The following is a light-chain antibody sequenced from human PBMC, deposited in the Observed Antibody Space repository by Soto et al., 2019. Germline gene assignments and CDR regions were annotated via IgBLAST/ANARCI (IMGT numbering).Light chain of an antibody. CDR3: QSYDSRLRAYV. Sequence: QSALTQPPSVSGAPGQRVTISRTGSSSNIGAGYDVHWYQQLPGTAPKLLIYGNSNRPSVVPDRFSGSKSGTSASLAITGLQAEDEADYYCQSYDSRLRAYVFGTGTKVTVL. CDR1: SSNIGAGYD. CDR2: GNS. J-gene: IGLJ1*01. V-gene: IGLV1-40*01.